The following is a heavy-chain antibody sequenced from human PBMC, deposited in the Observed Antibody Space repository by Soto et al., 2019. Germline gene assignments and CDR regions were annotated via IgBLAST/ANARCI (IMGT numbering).Heavy chain of an antibody. Sequence: GGSLRLSCAASGFTFSTYGMHWVRQAPGKGLEWVAVIPYDGSKNYFADSVKGRFTISRDNSKNTLYLQMNSLRAEDTAVYYCAKVRIDHYNGFDAWGQGTTVTVSS. D-gene: IGHD2-8*01. CDR1: GFTFSTYG. J-gene: IGHJ6*02. CDR3: AKVRIDHYNGFDA. CDR2: IPYDGSKN. V-gene: IGHV3-30*18.